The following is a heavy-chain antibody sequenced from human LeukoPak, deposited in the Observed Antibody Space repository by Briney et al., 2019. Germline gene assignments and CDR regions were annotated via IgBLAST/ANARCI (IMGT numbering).Heavy chain of an antibody. CDR3: ARAGMVRGVINTWFDP. D-gene: IGHD3-10*01. V-gene: IGHV4-59*01. J-gene: IGHJ5*02. CDR2: IYYSGST. Sequence: KASETLSLTCTVSGGSISNKYWSWIRQPPGKGLEWIGSIYYSGSTYYNPSLKSRVTISVDTSKNQFSLKLSSVTAADTAVYYCARAGMVRGVINTWFDPWGQGTLVTVSS. CDR1: GGSISNKY.